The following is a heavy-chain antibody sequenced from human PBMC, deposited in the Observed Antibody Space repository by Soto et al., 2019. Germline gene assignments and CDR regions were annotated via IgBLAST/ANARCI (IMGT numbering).Heavy chain of an antibody. CDR1: GFTFTNSA. V-gene: IGHV1-58*01. D-gene: IGHD3-3*01. CDR3: AAGWLRFFYCYAQPYNGIYV. J-gene: IGHJ6*02. Sequence: SVKVSCKASGFTFTNSAVQWVRQARGQRLEWIGWIVVGSGNTNYAQKFQERVTITRDMSTSTAYMELSSLRSEDTAVYYCAAGWLRFFYCYAQPYNGIYVLSQRTAVPVS. CDR2: IVVGSGNT.